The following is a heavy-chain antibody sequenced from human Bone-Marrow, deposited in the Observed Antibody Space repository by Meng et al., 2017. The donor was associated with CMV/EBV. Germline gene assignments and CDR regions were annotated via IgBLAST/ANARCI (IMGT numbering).Heavy chain of an antibody. CDR1: GFTFGFYW. Sequence: GESLKISCAASGFTFGFYWMHWVRQAPGKGLVWVSRVNNDGRSTNYAGSVKGRFTISRDNAMNTLYLQMNSLRAEDTAVYYCARDSYYQDAFDIWGQGTWVTV. CDR3: ARDSYYQDAFDI. J-gene: IGHJ3*02. V-gene: IGHV3-74*01. D-gene: IGHD2-21*01. CDR2: VNNDGRST.